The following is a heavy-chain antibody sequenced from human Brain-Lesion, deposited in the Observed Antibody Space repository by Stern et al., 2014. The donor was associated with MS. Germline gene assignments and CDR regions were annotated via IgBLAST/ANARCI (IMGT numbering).Heavy chain of an antibody. D-gene: IGHD1-1*01. Sequence: VQLLESGPGLVKPSQTLSLACAVSGASVGGGDWYWSWIRQPPGKGLEWLGHIYYSGTPYYKPSLKSRLIISLDTSKNQFSLNLTSVTAADTAVYYCAGAFGKYELLESFHMWGQGTMVTVSS. J-gene: IGHJ3*02. V-gene: IGHV4-30-4*01. CDR3: AGAFGKYELLESFHM. CDR1: GASVGGGDWY. CDR2: IYYSGTP.